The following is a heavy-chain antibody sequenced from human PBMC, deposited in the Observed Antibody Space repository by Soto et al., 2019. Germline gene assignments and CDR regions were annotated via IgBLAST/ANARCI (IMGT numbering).Heavy chain of an antibody. D-gene: IGHD3-10*01. Sequence: QLQLVQSGAEVKERGSSVKISCKTSGGNFNTYALTWVRQAPGQGLEWIGGIIPMFDIKNVAQRFQGRVTLDADDSMTTAYMEMTSRRSDDTAVYYCAKEAGDHWGQGTRVTVSS. CDR2: IIPMFDIK. CDR1: GGNFNTYA. J-gene: IGHJ4*02. V-gene: IGHV1-69*01. CDR3: AKEAGDH.